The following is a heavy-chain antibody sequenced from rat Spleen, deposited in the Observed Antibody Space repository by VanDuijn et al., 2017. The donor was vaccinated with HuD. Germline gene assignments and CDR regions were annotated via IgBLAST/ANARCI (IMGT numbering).Heavy chain of an antibody. D-gene: IGHD1-11*01. Sequence: EVQVVESGGGLVQPKESLKISCAASGFAFSTAAMYWVRQAPKKGLEWVATIIYDGSRTYYRDSVKGRFTISRDNTKNTLYLQMDSLRSDDTATYYCATRDGGYPGWGQGTLVTVSS. V-gene: IGHV5S10*01. J-gene: IGHJ3*01. CDR1: GFAFSTAA. CDR3: ATRDGGYPG. CDR2: IIYDGSRT.